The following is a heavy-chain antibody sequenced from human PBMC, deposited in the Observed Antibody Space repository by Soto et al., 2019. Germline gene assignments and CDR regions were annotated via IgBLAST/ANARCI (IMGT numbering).Heavy chain of an antibody. V-gene: IGHV3-23*01. CDR1: GFTFKNYA. Sequence: GGSQRLSCAASGFTFKNYAMHWVRQAPGKGLEWVATISGTGGSTYYADSVKGRFTISRDNSKNTLYLQMNSLRVEDTAVYYCAKDRLGGNFDYWGQGTQVTVSS. J-gene: IGHJ4*02. CDR2: ISGTGGST. CDR3: AKDRLGGNFDY.